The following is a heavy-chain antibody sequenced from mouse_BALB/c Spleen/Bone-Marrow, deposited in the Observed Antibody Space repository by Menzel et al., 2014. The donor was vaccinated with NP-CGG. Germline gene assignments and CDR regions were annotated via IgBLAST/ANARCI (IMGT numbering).Heavy chain of an antibody. D-gene: IGHD1-1*01. V-gene: IGHV14-3*02. J-gene: IGHJ3*01. CDR3: ANYYSGSSLFAY. CDR2: IDPANGNT. Sequence: VQLQQSGAELVKPGASVKLSCTASGFNIKDTYMHWVKQRPEQGLEWIGRIDPANGNTKYDPKFQGKATITADTSSNTAYLQLSSLTSEDTAVYYFANYYSGSSLFAYWGQGTLVTVSA. CDR1: GFNIKDTY.